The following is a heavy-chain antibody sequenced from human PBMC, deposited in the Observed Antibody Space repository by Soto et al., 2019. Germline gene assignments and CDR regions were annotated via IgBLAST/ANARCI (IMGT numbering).Heavy chain of an antibody. Sequence: GGSLRLSCAASGFTFDDYAMHWVRQAPGKGLEWVSGISWNSGSIGYADSVKGRFTISRDNAKNSLYLQMNSLRAEDTALYYCAKGIVGATTGAFDIWGQGTMVTVSS. CDR3: AKGIVGATTGAFDI. CDR1: GFTFDDYA. D-gene: IGHD1-26*01. V-gene: IGHV3-9*01. CDR2: ISWNSGSI. J-gene: IGHJ3*02.